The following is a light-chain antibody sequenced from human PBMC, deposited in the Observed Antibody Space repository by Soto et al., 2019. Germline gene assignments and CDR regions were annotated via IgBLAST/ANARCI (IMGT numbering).Light chain of an antibody. Sequence: QAVVTQSPSASASLGASVKLTCTLSSAHSNYAIAWHQQRPEKGPQYLMKLNSDGSHSKGDGIPDRFSGSSSGAERSLTISSLQSEDEADYYCQTWGTDSWVFGAGTKVTVL. CDR3: QTWGTDSWV. J-gene: IGLJ3*02. CDR1: SAHSNYA. CDR2: LNSDGSH. V-gene: IGLV4-69*01.